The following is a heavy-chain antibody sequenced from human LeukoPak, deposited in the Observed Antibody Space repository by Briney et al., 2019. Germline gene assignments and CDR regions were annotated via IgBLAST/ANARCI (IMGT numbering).Heavy chain of an antibody. CDR1: GGSISSGNNH. CDR3: ARELIRGYYDSSTYSYYFDY. D-gene: IGHD3-22*01. J-gene: IGHJ4*02. Sequence: SETLSLTCTVSGGSISSGNNHWSWIRQHPGKGLEWIGYIYYTGSTNYNASLKSRVTISVDTSKNQFSLKLSSVTAADKAVYYCARELIRGYYDSSTYSYYFDYWGQGTLVTVSS. V-gene: IGHV4-31*03. CDR2: IYYTGST.